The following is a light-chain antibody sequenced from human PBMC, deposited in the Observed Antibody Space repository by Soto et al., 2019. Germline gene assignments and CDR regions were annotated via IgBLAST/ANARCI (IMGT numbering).Light chain of an antibody. CDR3: QHYVRLPAAWT. CDR1: QSFTRNF. Sequence: EIVLTQSPGSLSLSPGERATLSCRASQSFTRNFLAWYQQKPGQAPRLLIYGASSRATGIPDRFSGSGSGTDLTLTISRLAPEDFGVYYCQHYVRLPAAWTFGQRTKVEIK. V-gene: IGKV3-20*01. CDR2: GAS. J-gene: IGKJ1*01.